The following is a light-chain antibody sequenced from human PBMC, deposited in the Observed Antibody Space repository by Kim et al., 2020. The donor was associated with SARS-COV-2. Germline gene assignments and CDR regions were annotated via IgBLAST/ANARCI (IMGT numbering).Light chain of an antibody. J-gene: IGLJ3*02. CDR1: SGHSRNA. CDR3: QTWDNGIHV. Sequence: QLVLTQSPSASASLGASVKLTCTLSSGHSRNAIAWHQQQPERGPRYLMKLNSDGSQTKGDGIPDRFSGSSSGGERYLTISSLQSEDEADYYCQTWDNGIHVFGGGTQLTVL. V-gene: IGLV4-69*01. CDR2: LNSDGSQ.